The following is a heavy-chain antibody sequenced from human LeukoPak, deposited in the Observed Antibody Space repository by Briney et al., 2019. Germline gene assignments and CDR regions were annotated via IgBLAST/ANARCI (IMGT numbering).Heavy chain of an antibody. CDR2: IYPGDSDT. CDR3: TRGRVFDY. D-gene: IGHD3-16*01. V-gene: IGHV5-51*01. J-gene: IGHJ4*02. Sequence: GESLQISCQGSGYRFTSYWIGWVRQLPGKGLEWMGIIYPGDSDTRYSPSFQGQVTISADKSISTAYLQWSSLRASDTAMYYCTRGRVFDYWGQGTLVTVSS. CDR1: GYRFTSYW.